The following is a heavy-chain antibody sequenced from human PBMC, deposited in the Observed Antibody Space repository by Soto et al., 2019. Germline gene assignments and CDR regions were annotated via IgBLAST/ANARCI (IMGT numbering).Heavy chain of an antibody. CDR1: GYTFTSYA. CDR3: AREGPVWIMVYAIYGGRTDAFDI. D-gene: IGHD2-8*01. V-gene: IGHV1-3*01. Sequence: GASVKVSCKASGYTFTSYAMHWVRQASGQRLEWMGWINAGNGNTKYSQKFQGRVTITRDTSASTAYMELSSLRSEDTAVYYCAREGPVWIMVYAIYGGRTDAFDIWGQGTMVTVSS. J-gene: IGHJ3*02. CDR2: INAGNGNT.